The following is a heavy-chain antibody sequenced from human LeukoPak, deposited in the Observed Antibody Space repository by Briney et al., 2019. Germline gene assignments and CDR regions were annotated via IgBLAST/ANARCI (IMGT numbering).Heavy chain of an antibody. Sequence: GGSLRLSCAASGFIFSSYCMHWVRQAPGKGLEWVAVISYDGSNKYYADSVKGRFTISRDNSKNTLYLQMNSLRGEDTAVYYCAKDMALVVVTDNCMDVWGQGTTVTVSS. CDR1: GFIFSSYC. V-gene: IGHV3-30*18. CDR2: ISYDGSNK. J-gene: IGHJ6*02. D-gene: IGHD2-21*02. CDR3: AKDMALVVVTDNCMDV.